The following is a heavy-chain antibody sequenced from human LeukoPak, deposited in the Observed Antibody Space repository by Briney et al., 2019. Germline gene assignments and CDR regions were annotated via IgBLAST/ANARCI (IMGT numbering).Heavy chain of an antibody. V-gene: IGHV1-18*01. CDR2: ISAYNGNT. J-gene: IGHJ6*03. D-gene: IGHD3-3*01. CDR1: GGTFSSYG. Sequence: ASVKVSCKASGGTFSSYGISWVRQAPGQGLEWMGWISAYNGNTNYAQKLQGRVTMTTDTSTSTAYMELRSLRSDDTAVYYCARRFGVVTYIPYYYYYMDVWGKGTTVTVSS. CDR3: ARRFGVVTYIPYYYYYMDV.